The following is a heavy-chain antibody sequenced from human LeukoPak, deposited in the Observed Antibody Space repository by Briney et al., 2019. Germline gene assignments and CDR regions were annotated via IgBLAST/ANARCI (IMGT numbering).Heavy chain of an antibody. CDR3: AGVDGSIDY. CDR1: GYTFTTYD. D-gene: IGHD1-26*01. J-gene: IGHJ4*02. Sequence: ASVKVSCKPSGYTFTTYDIMWVRQATGQGLEWMGWMNLKSGYTGYAQKFQGRVTITRDTSARTVYMELSSLRSEDTAVYYCAGVDGSIDYWGQGTLVTVSS. V-gene: IGHV1-8*03. CDR2: MNLKSGYT.